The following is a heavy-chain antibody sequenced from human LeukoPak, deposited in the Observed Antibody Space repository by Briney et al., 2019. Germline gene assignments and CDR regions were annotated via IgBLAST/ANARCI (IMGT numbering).Heavy chain of an antibody. CDR2: INHSGST. CDR3: ARDQGSGSYYNPYFDY. V-gene: IGHV4-34*01. J-gene: IGHJ4*02. Sequence: SETLSLTCAVYGGSFSGYYWSWIRQPPGKGLEWIGEINHSGSTNYNPSLKSRVTISVDKSKNQFSLKLSSVTAADTAVYYCARDQGSGSYYNPYFDYWGQGTLVTVSS. D-gene: IGHD3-10*01. CDR1: GGSFSGYY.